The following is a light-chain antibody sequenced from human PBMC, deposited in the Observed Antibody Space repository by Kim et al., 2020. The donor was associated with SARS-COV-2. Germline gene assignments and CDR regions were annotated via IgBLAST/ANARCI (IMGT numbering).Light chain of an antibody. CDR3: QQYNNWPVT. CDR2: GAS. J-gene: IGKJ5*01. CDR1: QSVSSN. V-gene: IGKV3-15*01. Sequence: VSPGERATLACRASQSVSSNLAWYQQKPGQAPRLLIYGASTRATGIPARFSGSGSGTEFTLTISSLQSEDFAVYYCQQYNNWPVTFGQGTRLEIK.